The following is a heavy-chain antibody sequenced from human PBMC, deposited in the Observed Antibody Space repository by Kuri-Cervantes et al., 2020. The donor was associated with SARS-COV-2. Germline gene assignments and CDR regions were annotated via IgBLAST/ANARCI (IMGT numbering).Heavy chain of an antibody. CDR2: ISSSSSTI. Sequence: GESLKISCAASGFTFSSYSMNWVRQAPGKGLEWVSYISSSSSTIYYADSVKGRFTISRDNAKNSLYLQMNSLRAEDTAVYYCATSTPISIRYCGGGCNKGAFDIWGQGTKVTVSS. J-gene: IGHJ3*02. V-gene: IGHV3-48*01. CDR3: ATSTPISIRYCGGGCNKGAFDI. CDR1: GFTFSSYS. D-gene: IGHD2-21*02.